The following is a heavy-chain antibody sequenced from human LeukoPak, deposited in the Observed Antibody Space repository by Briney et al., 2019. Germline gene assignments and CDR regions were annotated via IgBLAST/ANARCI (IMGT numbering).Heavy chain of an antibody. CDR3: AKDLSSGWFRMFDY. J-gene: IGHJ4*02. V-gene: IGHV3-23*01. CDR1: GFTFSGSA. CDR2: ISGSGGST. D-gene: IGHD6-19*01. Sequence: PGGSLRLSCAASGFTFSGSALHWVRQASGKGLEWVSAISGSGGSTYYADSVKGRFTISRDNSKNTLYLQMNSLRAEDTAVYYCAKDLSSGWFRMFDYWGQGTLVTVSS.